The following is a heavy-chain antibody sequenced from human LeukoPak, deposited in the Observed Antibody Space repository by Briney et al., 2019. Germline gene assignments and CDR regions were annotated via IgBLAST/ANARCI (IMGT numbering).Heavy chain of an antibody. Sequence: ASVKVSCKASGYTFTSYGISWVRQAPGQGLEWMGWISAYNGNTNYAQKVQGRVTMTTDTSTSTAYMELRSLRSDDTAVYYCARDPTRYCSGGSCAILDYWGQGTLVTVSS. CDR2: ISAYNGNT. D-gene: IGHD2-15*01. J-gene: IGHJ4*02. CDR3: ARDPTRYCSGGSCAILDY. V-gene: IGHV1-18*01. CDR1: GYTFTSYG.